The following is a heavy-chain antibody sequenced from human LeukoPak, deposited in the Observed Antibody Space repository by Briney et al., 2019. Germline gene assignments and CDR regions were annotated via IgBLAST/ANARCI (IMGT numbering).Heavy chain of an antibody. Sequence: GGSLRLSCAASGFTFSDYYMSWIRQAPGKGLEWVSYISSSGSTIYYADSVKGRFTISRDNAKNSLYLRMNSLRAEDTAVYYCAREDSYGGYYFDYWGQGTLVTVSS. CDR1: GFTFSDYY. V-gene: IGHV3-11*01. CDR2: ISSSGSTI. J-gene: IGHJ4*02. CDR3: AREDSYGGYYFDY. D-gene: IGHD5-18*01.